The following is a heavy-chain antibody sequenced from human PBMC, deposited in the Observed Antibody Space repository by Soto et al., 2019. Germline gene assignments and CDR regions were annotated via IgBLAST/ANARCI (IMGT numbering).Heavy chain of an antibody. CDR3: AKGRSYYYYYGVDV. J-gene: IGHJ6*02. V-gene: IGHV3-23*01. CDR2: IIDSGAST. Sequence: GSMRLSCAAAGGTFSGCARGRVRQAPGKGLEWVSDIIDSGASTYYADSVKGRFTISRDNSKSTLYLQMNSLRAEDTALYYYAKGRSYYYYYGVDVWGQGTTVTVS. CDR1: GGTFSGCA.